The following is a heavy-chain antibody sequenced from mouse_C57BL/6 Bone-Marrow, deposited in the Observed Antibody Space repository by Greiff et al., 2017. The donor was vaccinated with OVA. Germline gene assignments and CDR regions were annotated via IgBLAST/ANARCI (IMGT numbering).Heavy chain of an antibody. V-gene: IGHV1-54*01. CDR2: INPGSGGT. Sequence: QVQLQQSGAELVRPGTSVKVSCKASGYAFTNYLIEWVKQRPGQGLEWIGVINPGSGGTNYNEKFKGKATLTADKSSSTAYMQLSSLTSEDSAVYFCARGNYDYEKNYFDYWGQGTTLTVSS. D-gene: IGHD2-4*01. J-gene: IGHJ2*01. CDR3: ARGNYDYEKNYFDY. CDR1: GYAFTNYL.